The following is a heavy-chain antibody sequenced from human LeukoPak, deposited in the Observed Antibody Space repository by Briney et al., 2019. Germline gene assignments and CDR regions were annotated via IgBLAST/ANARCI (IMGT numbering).Heavy chain of an antibody. J-gene: IGHJ6*03. V-gene: IGHV4-34*01. CDR3: AREFGAPRRGYYYYMDV. CDR2: INHSGST. D-gene: IGHD4/OR15-4a*01. Sequence: PSETLSPTCAVYGGSFSGYYWSWIRQPPGKGLEWIGEINHSGSTNYNPSLKSRVTISVDTSKNQFSLKLSSVTAADTAVDYCAREFGAPRRGYYYYMDVWGKGTTVTVSS. CDR1: GGSFSGYY.